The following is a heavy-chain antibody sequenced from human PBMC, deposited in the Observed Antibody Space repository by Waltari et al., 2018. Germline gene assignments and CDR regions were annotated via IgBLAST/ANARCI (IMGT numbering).Heavy chain of an antibody. D-gene: IGHD6-25*01. J-gene: IGHJ5*02. Sequence: QITLKESGPTLLKPTQTLTLTCTFSGFSLNTSGVGVGWIRQPPGKALEWLALIYWDDDKRYSPSQKSRLTITKDTSKNQVVLTMTNMEPGETATYFWARRRGSGLPNHWFGPWGQGTLVTVSS. CDR1: GFSLNTSGVG. CDR2: IYWDDDK. CDR3: ARRRGSGLPNHWFGP. V-gene: IGHV2-5*02.